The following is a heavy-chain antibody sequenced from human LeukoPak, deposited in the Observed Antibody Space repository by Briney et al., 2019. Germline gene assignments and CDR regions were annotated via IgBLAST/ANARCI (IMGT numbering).Heavy chain of an antibody. Sequence: ASVKVSCKASGYTFTSYYMHWVRQAPGQGLEWMGIINPSGGSTSYAQKFQGRVTMTSDMSTSTVYMELSSLRSEDTAVYYCAREITPPYYYDSSGDSFDYWGQGTLVTVSS. D-gene: IGHD3-22*01. CDR1: GYTFTSYY. CDR2: INPSGGST. J-gene: IGHJ4*02. V-gene: IGHV1-46*01. CDR3: AREITPPYYYDSSGDSFDY.